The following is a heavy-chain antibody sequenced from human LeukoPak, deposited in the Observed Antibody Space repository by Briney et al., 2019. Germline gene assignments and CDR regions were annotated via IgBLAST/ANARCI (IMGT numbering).Heavy chain of an antibody. D-gene: IGHD6-13*01. CDR3: ARGFGAAAGDY. J-gene: IGHJ4*02. CDR2: IYTSGST. Sequence: PSETLSLTCTVSGGSISSYYWSWIRQPAGKGREWIERIYTSGSTNYNPSLKSRVTMSVDTSKNQFSLKLSSVTAADTAVYYCARGFGAAAGDYWGQGTLVTVSS. CDR1: GGSISSYY. V-gene: IGHV4-4*07.